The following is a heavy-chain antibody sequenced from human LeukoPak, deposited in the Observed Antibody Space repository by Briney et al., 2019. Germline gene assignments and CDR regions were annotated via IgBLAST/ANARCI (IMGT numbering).Heavy chain of an antibody. CDR2: INSDGSST. J-gene: IGHJ5*02. V-gene: IGHV3-74*01. CDR3: ARAKDYDSSEDWFDP. Sequence: GGSPRLSCAAPGFTFSSYWMHWVRQAPGKGLVWVSRINSDGSSTSYADSVKGRFTISRDNAKNTLYLQMNSLRAEDTAVYYCARAKDYDSSEDWFDPWGQGTLVTVSS. D-gene: IGHD3-22*01. CDR1: GFTFSSYW.